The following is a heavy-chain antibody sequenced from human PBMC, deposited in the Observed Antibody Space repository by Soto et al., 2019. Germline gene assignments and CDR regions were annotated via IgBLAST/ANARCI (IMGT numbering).Heavy chain of an antibody. V-gene: IGHV3-23*01. CDR1: GFTFSSYA. D-gene: IGHD3-22*01. J-gene: IGHJ4*02. Sequence: EVQLLESGGGLVQPGGSLRLSCAASGFTFSSYAMNWVRQAPGKGLEWVSCISDSGDGTYYADSVKGRFTISRDNFKNTLYLQMNSLRAEDTAVYYCAKGMYYYDSSGYRLFDYWGQGTLVTVSS. CDR3: AKGMYYYDSSGYRLFDY. CDR2: ISDSGDGT.